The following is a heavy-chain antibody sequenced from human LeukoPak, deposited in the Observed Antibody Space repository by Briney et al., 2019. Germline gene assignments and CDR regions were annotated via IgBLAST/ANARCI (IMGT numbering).Heavy chain of an antibody. D-gene: IGHD3-3*01. CDR1: GGTFSSYT. J-gene: IGHJ3*02. Sequence: ASVKVSCKASGGTFSSYTISWVRQAPGQGLEWMGGIIPNFGTPNYAQKFQGRVTMTRDMSTSTVYMELSSLRSEDTAVYYCARVGSYYDFWSGYYPDDAFDIWGQGTMVTVSS. CDR3: ARVGSYYDFWSGYYPDDAFDI. V-gene: IGHV1-69*05. CDR2: IIPNFGTP.